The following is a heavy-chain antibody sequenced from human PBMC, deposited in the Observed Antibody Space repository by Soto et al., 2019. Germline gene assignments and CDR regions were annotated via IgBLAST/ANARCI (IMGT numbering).Heavy chain of an antibody. V-gene: IGHV1-18*01. CDR1: GYSFTRHA. CDR2: ISAYNGNT. Sequence: GASVKVSCKASGYSFTRHAMHWVRQAPGERPEWMGWISAYNGNTNYAQKLQGRVTMTTDTSTSTAYMELRSLRSDDTAVYYCARGGATTGGATTLWGQGTLVTVSS. CDR3: ARGGATTGGATTL. J-gene: IGHJ4*02. D-gene: IGHD1-26*01.